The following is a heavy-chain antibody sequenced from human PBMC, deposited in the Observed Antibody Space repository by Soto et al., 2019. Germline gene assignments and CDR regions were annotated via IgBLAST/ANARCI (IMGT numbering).Heavy chain of an antibody. Sequence: LSLTCAVYGGSFSRYYWTWILQPPGMRLEWIGEINHSGSTNYNPSLKSRVTISVATSKNQFSLKLSSVTAADTAVYYCARGIVVVPAAPLWFDYWGQGTLVTVSS. V-gene: IGHV4-34*01. D-gene: IGHD2-2*01. CDR2: INHSGST. CDR1: GGSFSRYY. CDR3: ARGIVVVPAAPLWFDY. J-gene: IGHJ4*02.